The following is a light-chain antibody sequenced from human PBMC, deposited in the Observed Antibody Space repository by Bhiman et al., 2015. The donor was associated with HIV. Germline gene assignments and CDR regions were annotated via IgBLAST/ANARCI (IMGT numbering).Light chain of an antibody. CDR2: EVS. V-gene: IGLV2-14*01. CDR1: SSDVGGYTY. Sequence: QSALTQPASVSGSPGQSITISCIGTSSDVGGYTYVSWYQHHPGKAPKVMIYEVSKRPSGISNRFSGSKSGNTASLTISGLQAEDEADYYCSSYTSSTGAFGGGTKLTVL. CDR3: SSYTSSTGA. J-gene: IGLJ2*01.